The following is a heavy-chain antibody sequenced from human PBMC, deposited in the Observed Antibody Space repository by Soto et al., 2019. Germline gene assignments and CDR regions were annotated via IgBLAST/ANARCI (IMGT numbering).Heavy chain of an antibody. D-gene: IGHD3-10*01. CDR1: GYTFTSYG. J-gene: IGHJ5*02. CDR3: ARDFPSRGSESPWFAP. Sequence: ASVKVSCKASGYTFTSYGISWVRQAPGQGLEWMGWISAYNGNTNYAQKLQGRVTMTTDTSTSTAYMELRSLRSDDTAVYYCARDFPSRGSESPWFAPWAQGTLVTVPS. CDR2: ISAYNGNT. V-gene: IGHV1-18*01.